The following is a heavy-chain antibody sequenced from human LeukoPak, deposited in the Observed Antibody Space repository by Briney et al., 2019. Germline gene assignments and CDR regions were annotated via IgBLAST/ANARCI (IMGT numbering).Heavy chain of an antibody. V-gene: IGHV3-23*01. CDR1: GFTFSSYA. CDR3: AKRRGPYCGGDCYWPFDP. D-gene: IGHD2-21*02. CDR2: ISGSGGST. Sequence: RGSLRLSCAASGFTFSSYAMSWVRQAPGKGLEWVSAISGSGGSTYYADSVKGRFTISRDNSKNTLYLQMNSLRAEDTAVYYCAKRRGPYCGGDCYWPFDPWGQGTLVTVSS. J-gene: IGHJ5*02.